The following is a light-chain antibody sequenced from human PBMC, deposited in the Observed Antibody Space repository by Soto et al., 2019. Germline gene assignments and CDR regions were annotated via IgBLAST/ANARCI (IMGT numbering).Light chain of an antibody. CDR2: GAS. CDR1: QSVRNNY. Sequence: EIVLTQPPGTLSLPPGERATRSCRASQSVRNNYVAWYQQKPGQAPRLLIYGASNRATGIPDRFSGSGSGTDFTLTISRLEPEDVAVYYCQQYSSSGTFGQGTKVDIK. CDR3: QQYSSSGT. V-gene: IGKV3-20*01. J-gene: IGKJ1*01.